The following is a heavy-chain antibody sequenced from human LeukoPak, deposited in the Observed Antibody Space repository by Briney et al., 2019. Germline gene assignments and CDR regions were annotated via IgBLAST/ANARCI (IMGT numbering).Heavy chain of an antibody. CDR3: AGGYQEGAFDI. CDR2: IYYSGST. V-gene: IGHV4-31*03. J-gene: IGHJ3*02. CDR1: RGSISRGGYY. Sequence: PSETLSLTCIVSRGSISRGGYYWSWIRQHPGKGLEWIGYIYYSGSTYYNPSLKSRVTISVDASKNQFSLKLSSVAAADTAVYYCAGGYQEGAFDIWGQGTMVTVSS. D-gene: IGHD2-2*01.